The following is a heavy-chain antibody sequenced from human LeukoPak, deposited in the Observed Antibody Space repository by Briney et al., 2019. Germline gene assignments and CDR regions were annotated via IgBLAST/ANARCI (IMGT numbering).Heavy chain of an antibody. V-gene: IGHV1-69*06. J-gene: IGHJ5*02. CDR2: IIPIFGTA. CDR1: GGTFSSYA. Sequence: SVKVSCKASGGTFSSYAISWVRQAPGQGLEWMGGIIPIFGTANYAQKFQGRVTITADKSTSTAYMELSSLRSEDTAVYYCARETYDFWSGPFDPWGQGTLVTVSS. CDR3: ARETYDFWSGPFDP. D-gene: IGHD3-3*01.